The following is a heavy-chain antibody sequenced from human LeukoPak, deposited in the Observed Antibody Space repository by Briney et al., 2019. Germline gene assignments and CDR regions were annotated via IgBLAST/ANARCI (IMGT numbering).Heavy chain of an antibody. V-gene: IGHV3-21*01. J-gene: IGHJ3*02. CDR3: ARDQPHYQDAFDI. Sequence: PGGSLRLSCAASGFTFSSYWMNWVRQAPGKGLEWVSSISSSSSYIYYADSVKGRFTISRDNAKNSLYLQMNSLRAEDTAVYYCARDQPHYQDAFDIWGQGTMVTVSS. D-gene: IGHD2-2*01. CDR2: ISSSSSYI. CDR1: GFTFSSYW.